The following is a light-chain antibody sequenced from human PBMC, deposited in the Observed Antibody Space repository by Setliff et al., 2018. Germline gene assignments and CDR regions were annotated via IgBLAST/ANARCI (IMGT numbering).Light chain of an antibody. Sequence: QSALTQPPSVSGTPGQRVSISCSGSGSNIGNNYVCWYQRLPGAAPKLLVHRSDQRPSGVPDRFSGSKSGTSASLTISGLRSEDEADYFCAAWDASLSGPVFGGGTKVTVL. J-gene: IGLJ2*01. CDR2: RSD. CDR3: AAWDASLSGPV. V-gene: IGLV1-47*01. CDR1: GSNIGNNY.